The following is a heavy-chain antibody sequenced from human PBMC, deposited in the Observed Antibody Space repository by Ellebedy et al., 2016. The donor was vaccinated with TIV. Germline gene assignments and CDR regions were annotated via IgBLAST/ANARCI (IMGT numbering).Heavy chain of an antibody. D-gene: IGHD1-26*01. J-gene: IGHJ4*02. CDR2: ISTSSSYI. CDR1: GFPFNTYS. V-gene: IGHV3-21*01. CDR3: ARDRDVHSAADY. Sequence: GESLKISXAASGFPFNTYSMNWVRQAPRKGLEWVASISTSSSYIFYADSVKGRFTIFRDNAKNSLYLQMNSLRADDTAVYYCARDRDVHSAADYWGQGTLVTVSS.